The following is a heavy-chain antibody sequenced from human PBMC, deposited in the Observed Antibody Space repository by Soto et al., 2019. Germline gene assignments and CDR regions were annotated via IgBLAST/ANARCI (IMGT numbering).Heavy chain of an antibody. CDR1: GGSFSGYY. D-gene: IGHD3-10*01. V-gene: IGHV4-34*01. Sequence: SETLSLTCAVYGGSFSGYYWSWIRQPPGKGLEWIGEINHSGSTNYNPSLKSRVTISVDTSKNQFSLKLSSVTAADTAVYYCARDKITHLFAYWSQEPLVTVPS. CDR3: ARDKITHLFAY. CDR2: INHSGST. J-gene: IGHJ4*02.